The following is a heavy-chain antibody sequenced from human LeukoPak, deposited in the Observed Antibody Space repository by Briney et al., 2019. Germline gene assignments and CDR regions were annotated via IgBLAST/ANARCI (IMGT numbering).Heavy chain of an antibody. CDR2: IYYSGST. CDR1: GGSISSGDYY. D-gene: IGHD5-18*01. J-gene: IGHJ4*02. V-gene: IGHV4-30-4*08. Sequence: PSETLSLTCTVSGGSISSGDYYWSWIRQPPGKGLEWIGYIYYSGSTYYNPSLKSRVTLSVDTSKNQFSLKLSSVTAADTAVYYCARAIQLWRWFDYWGQGTLVTVSS. CDR3: ARAIQLWRWFDY.